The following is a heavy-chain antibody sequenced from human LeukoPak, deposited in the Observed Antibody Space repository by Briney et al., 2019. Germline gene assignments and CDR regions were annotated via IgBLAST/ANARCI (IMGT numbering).Heavy chain of an antibody. CDR2: ISGSGGNT. CDR3: TQGARADTYWYFDL. Sequence: PGGSLRLSCAASGFTFSTYAMSWVRQAPGKGLEGGSAISGSGGNTQYADSVKGRFTISRDNSKNTLYVQMNSLRVEDTAVYYCTQGARADTYWYFDLWGRGTLVTVAS. D-gene: IGHD3-16*01. J-gene: IGHJ2*01. CDR1: GFTFSTYA. V-gene: IGHV3-23*01.